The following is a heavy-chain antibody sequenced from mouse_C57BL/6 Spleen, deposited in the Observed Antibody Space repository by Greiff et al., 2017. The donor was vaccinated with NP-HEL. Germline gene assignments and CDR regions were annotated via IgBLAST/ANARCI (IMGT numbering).Heavy chain of an antibody. CDR1: GFSLTSYA. Sequence: VHLVESGPGLVAPSQSLSITCTVSGFSLTSYAISWVRQPPGKGLEWLGVIWTGGGSNYNSALKSRLSISKDNSKSQVFLKMNGLQTDDTARYYCDRNDLNYYGSSDWYIDVWGTGTTVTVSS. D-gene: IGHD1-1*01. V-gene: IGHV2-9-1*01. J-gene: IGHJ1*03. CDR2: IWTGGGS. CDR3: DRNDLNYYGSSDWYIDV.